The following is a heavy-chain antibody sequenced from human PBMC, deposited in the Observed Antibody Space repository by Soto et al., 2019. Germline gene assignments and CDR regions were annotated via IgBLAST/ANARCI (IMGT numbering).Heavy chain of an antibody. D-gene: IGHD3-10*01. CDR2: IIPILGIA. J-gene: IGHJ6*02. V-gene: IGHV1-69*02. CDR1: GGTFISYT. CDR3: ARGSVRASYYYYYGMDV. Sequence: SVKVSCKASGGTFISYTISWVRQAPGQGLEWMGRIIPILGIANYAQKFQGRVTITADKSTSTAYMELSSLRSEDTAVYYCARGSVRASYYYYYGMDVWGQGTTVTVSS.